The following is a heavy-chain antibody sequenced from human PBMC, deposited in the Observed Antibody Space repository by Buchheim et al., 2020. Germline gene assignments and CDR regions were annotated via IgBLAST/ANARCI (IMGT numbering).Heavy chain of an antibody. CDR1: GFIFTNAW. J-gene: IGHJ6*02. V-gene: IGHV3-15*01. Sequence: EVQLVESGGGLVKPGGSLGLSCAASGFIFTNAWMSWVRQAPGKGLEWVGRIKSKAVGGTQDYAAHVKGRFTISRDDSKTTLFLQMNSLKTEDTGVYYCTTSRGRYLNMDVWGQGTT. CDR3: TTSRGRYLNMDV. CDR2: IKSKAVGGTQ. D-gene: IGHD1-1*01.